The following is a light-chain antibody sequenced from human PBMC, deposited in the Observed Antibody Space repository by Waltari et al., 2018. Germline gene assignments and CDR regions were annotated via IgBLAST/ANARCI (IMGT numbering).Light chain of an antibody. CDR2: GAS. V-gene: IGKV4-1*01. Sequence: DIVMTQSPDSLAVSLGERAPIRCASSPSVFYLSSNKSSLTWYQQKPGQPPRLLIHGASNRETGVPDRFSGSGSGTHFALTISSLQAEDVAVYYCQQCYSSPPTFGQGTKVEI. CDR1: PSVFYLSSNKSS. J-gene: IGKJ1*01. CDR3: QQCYSSPPT.